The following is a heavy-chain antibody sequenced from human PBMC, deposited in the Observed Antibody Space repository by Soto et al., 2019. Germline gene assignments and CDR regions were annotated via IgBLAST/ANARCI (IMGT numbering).Heavy chain of an antibody. CDR1: GYTFTSYY. CDR2: INPSGGST. V-gene: IGHV1-46*03. Sequence: QVQLVQSGAEVKKPGASVKVSCKASGYTFTSYYMHWVRQAPGQGLVWMGIINPSGGSTSYAQKFQCRVTMTRDTSTSTVYMELSSLRSEDTAVYYCAREAATGAFDIWGQGTMVTVSS. J-gene: IGHJ3*02. D-gene: IGHD2-15*01. CDR3: AREAATGAFDI.